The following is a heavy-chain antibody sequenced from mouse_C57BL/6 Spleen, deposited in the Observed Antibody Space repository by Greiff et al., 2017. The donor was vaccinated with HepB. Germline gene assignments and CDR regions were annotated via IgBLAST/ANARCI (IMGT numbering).Heavy chain of an antibody. Sequence: EVQLVESGPGLVKPSQSLSLTCSVTGYSITSGYYWNWIRQFPGNKLEWMGYISYDGSNNYNPSLKNRISITRDTSKNQFFLKLNSVTTEDTATYYCAAGPLYGSSPFAYWGQGTLVTVSA. CDR3: AAGPLYGSSPFAY. V-gene: IGHV3-6*01. J-gene: IGHJ3*01. CDR1: GYSITSGYY. D-gene: IGHD1-1*01. CDR2: ISYDGSN.